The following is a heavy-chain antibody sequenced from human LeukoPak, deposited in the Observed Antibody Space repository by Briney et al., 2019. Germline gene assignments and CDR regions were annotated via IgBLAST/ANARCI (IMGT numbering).Heavy chain of an antibody. Sequence: ASVKVSCKASGYTFTSYYMHWVRQAPGQGLEWMGIINPSGGSTSYTQKFQGRVTMTRDTSTSTVYMELSSLRSEDTAVYYCAGKEATYYYDSSGYYPFDYWGQGTLVTVSS. CDR1: GYTFTSYY. V-gene: IGHV1-46*01. CDR2: INPSGGST. D-gene: IGHD3-22*01. CDR3: AGKEATYYYDSSGYYPFDY. J-gene: IGHJ4*02.